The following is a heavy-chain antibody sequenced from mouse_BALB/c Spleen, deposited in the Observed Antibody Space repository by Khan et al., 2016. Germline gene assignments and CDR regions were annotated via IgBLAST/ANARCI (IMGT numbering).Heavy chain of an antibody. V-gene: IGHV9-3*02. CDR1: GYSFTNYG. CDR2: IDTNTGEP. D-gene: IGHD2-4*01. Sequence: QIQLVQSGPELKKPGETVKISCKASGYSFTNYGMNWVKQAPGKGLKWMGWIDTNTGEPTYAEEFKGRFAFSLETSDINAYLQIKHLKNDDTATYFCARWGYDYAWFAYWGQGTLVTVSA. CDR3: ARWGYDYAWFAY. J-gene: IGHJ3*01.